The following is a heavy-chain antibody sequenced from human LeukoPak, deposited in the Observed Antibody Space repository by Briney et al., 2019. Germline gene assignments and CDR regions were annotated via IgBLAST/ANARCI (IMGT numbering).Heavy chain of an antibody. CDR2: LSDRGGGT. CDR1: GFTFSNYG. CDR3: ARDLNWETY. Sequence: GGSLRLSCAASGFTFSNYGMTWVRQAPGKGLEWVSTLSDRGGGTYYADSVKGRFTISRDNAKNSLYLQMNSLRAEDTAVYYCARDLNWETYWGQGTLVSVSS. D-gene: IGHD7-27*01. J-gene: IGHJ4*02. V-gene: IGHV3-23*01.